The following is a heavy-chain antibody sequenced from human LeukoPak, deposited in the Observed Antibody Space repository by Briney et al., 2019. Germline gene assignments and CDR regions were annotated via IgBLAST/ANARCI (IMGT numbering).Heavy chain of an antibody. CDR1: GGSFSGYY. V-gene: IGHV4-34*01. CDR3: ARGLAARYFDY. D-gene: IGHD6-13*01. J-gene: IGHJ4*02. CDR2: INHSGST. Sequence: SETLSLTCAVYGGSFSGYYWSWIRQPPGKGLEWIGEINHSGSTNYNPSLKSRVTISVDMSKNQFSLKLSSVTAADTAVYYCARGLAARYFDYWGQGTLVTVSS.